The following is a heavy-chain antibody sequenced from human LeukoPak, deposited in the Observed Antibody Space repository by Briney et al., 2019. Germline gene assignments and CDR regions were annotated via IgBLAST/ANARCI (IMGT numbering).Heavy chain of an antibody. V-gene: IGHV4-59*01. Sequence: PSETLSLTCTVSGGSISSYYWSWIRQPPGKGLEWIGYIYYSGSTNYNPSLKSRVIISVDTSKNQFTLKLSSVTAADTAVYYCARATMVRGVQTPLVSWFDPWGQGTLVTVSS. CDR1: GGSISSYY. D-gene: IGHD3-10*01. CDR2: IYYSGST. J-gene: IGHJ5*02. CDR3: ARATMVRGVQTPLVSWFDP.